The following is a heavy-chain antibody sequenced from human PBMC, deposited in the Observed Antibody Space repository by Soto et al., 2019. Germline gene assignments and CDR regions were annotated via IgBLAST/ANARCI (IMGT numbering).Heavy chain of an antibody. CDR2: IYYSGST. J-gene: IGHJ6*02. D-gene: IGHD3-9*01. Sequence: PSETLSLTCTPSGDSISGYYWSWVRQPPGKGLEWIGYIYYSGSTNYNPSLRSRVTIFLDTSKNQFSLKLSSVTAADTAVYYCARDILTGRYGMDVWGQGTTVTVSS. V-gene: IGHV4-59*12. CDR3: ARDILTGRYGMDV. CDR1: GDSISGYY.